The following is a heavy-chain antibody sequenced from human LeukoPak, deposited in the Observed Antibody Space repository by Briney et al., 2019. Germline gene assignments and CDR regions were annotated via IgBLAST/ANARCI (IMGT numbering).Heavy chain of an antibody. CDR2: ISYDGSNK. Sequence: GRSLRLSCAASGFTFSSYAMHWVRQAPGKGLEWVAVISYDGSNKYYADSVKGRFTISRDNSKNTLYLQMNSLRAEDTAVYYCARDHLMVRGVLFGYWGQGTLVTVSS. CDR1: GFTFSSYA. D-gene: IGHD3-10*01. V-gene: IGHV3-30-3*01. J-gene: IGHJ4*02. CDR3: ARDHLMVRGVLFGY.